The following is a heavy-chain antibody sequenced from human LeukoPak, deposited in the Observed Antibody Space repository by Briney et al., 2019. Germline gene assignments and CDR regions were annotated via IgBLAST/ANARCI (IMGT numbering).Heavy chain of an antibody. CDR2: INHSGST. CDR3: ARWGIAAAGTYHYYYYGMDV. Sequence: SETLSLTCAVYGGSFSDNYWSWIRQPPGKGLEWIGEINHSGSTNYNPSLKSRATISVDTSKNQFSLKLSSVTAADTAVYYCARWGIAAAGTYHYYYYGMDVWGQGTTVTVSS. D-gene: IGHD6-13*01. J-gene: IGHJ6*02. CDR1: GGSFSDNY. V-gene: IGHV4-34*01.